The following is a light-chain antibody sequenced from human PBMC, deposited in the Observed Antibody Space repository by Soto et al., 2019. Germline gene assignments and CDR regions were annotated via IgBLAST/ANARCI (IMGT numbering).Light chain of an antibody. CDR1: SSDVGGYKY. J-gene: IGLJ2*01. V-gene: IGLV2-14*01. Sequence: QSALTQPASVSGSPGQSITISCTGTSSDVGGYKYVSWYQQHPGTAPKLMIYDVSNRPSGVSNRFSGSKSGNTASLTISGLQAEDEADYYCSSYTGSSTLVFGGGTKLTVL. CDR3: SSYTGSSTLV. CDR2: DVS.